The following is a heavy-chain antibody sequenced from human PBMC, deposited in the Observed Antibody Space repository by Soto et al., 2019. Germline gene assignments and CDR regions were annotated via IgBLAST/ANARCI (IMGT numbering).Heavy chain of an antibody. CDR3: AIEGAMITIFGVVTRPGDYYAYWTDV. Sequence: SVQLSCKASGVTFSSNAISWGLPAPGQGIEWMGGVIPIFGTAKYAQKFQGRVTITADKSTSTAYMELSSLRSEDTAVYYCAIEGAMITIFGVVTRPGDYYAYWTDVGG. CDR1: GVTFSSNA. J-gene: IGHJ6*02. CDR2: VIPIFGTA. D-gene: IGHD3-3*01. V-gene: IGHV1-69*06.